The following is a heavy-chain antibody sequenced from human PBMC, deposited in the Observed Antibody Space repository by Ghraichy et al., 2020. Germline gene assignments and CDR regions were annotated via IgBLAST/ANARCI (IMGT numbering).Heavy chain of an antibody. J-gene: IGHJ5*02. CDR1: GFTFSIYA. CDR3: AKKGALAAAGATYNWFDT. D-gene: IGHD6-13*01. Sequence: SCVASGFTFSIYAMNWVRQAPGKGLEWVSSISGSGESTFYPDSVRGRFTISRDNSKNTLYLQMSSLRVEDTAVYYCAKKGALAAAGATYNWFDTWGQGTLVTVSS. CDR2: ISGSGEST. V-gene: IGHV3-23*01.